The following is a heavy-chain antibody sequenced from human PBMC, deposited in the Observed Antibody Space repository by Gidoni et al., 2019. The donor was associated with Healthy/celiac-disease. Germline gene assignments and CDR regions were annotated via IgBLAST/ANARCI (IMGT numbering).Heavy chain of an antibody. V-gene: IGHV3-21*01. CDR1: GFTFSSYS. D-gene: IGHD4-17*01. Sequence: EVQLVESGGGLVKPGGSLSLSCAASGFTFSSYSMNWVRQAPGKGLEWVSSISSSSSYIYYADSVKGRFTISRDNAKNSLYLQMNSLRAEDTAVYYCARANGGYFDYWGQGTLVTVSS. CDR3: ARANGGYFDY. CDR2: ISSSSSYI. J-gene: IGHJ4*02.